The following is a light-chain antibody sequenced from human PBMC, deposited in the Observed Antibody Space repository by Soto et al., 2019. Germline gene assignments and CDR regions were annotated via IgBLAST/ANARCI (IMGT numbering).Light chain of an antibody. J-gene: IGKJ1*01. V-gene: IGKV3-15*01. CDR3: HQYNNWPPWT. Sequence: EIVMTQSPATLSVSPGERATLSCRASQSVFSNLAWYQQKPGQAPRLLIYGASTRATGIPARFSGSGSGTEFYLTISSLQSEDFALYYCHQYNNWPPWTFGQGTKVEIK. CDR2: GAS. CDR1: QSVFSN.